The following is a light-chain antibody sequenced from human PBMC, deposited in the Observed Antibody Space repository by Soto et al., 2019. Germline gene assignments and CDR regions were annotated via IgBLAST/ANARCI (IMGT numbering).Light chain of an antibody. Sequence: QSALTQPASVSGSPGQSITISCTGTSSDVGGYNLVSWYQQHPGKAPKLIIYEGSKRPSGISNRFSGSKSGNTASLTISGLQAEDEADYYCFSYAGSGHLGVLGTGTKVTVL. CDR2: EGS. CDR1: SSDVGGYNL. V-gene: IGLV2-23*01. J-gene: IGLJ1*01. CDR3: FSYAGSGHLGV.